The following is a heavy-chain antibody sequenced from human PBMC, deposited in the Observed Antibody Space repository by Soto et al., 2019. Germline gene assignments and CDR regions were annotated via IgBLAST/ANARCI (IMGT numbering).Heavy chain of an antibody. CDR2: FYSSGSI. CDR1: GYSITAGGYY. CDR3: ARMYSSGSGWFHP. D-gene: IGHD6-19*01. J-gene: IGHJ5*02. V-gene: IGHV4-31*03. Sequence: SETLSLTCFVSGYSITAGGYYWSWIRHHPGKGLEWIGSFYSSGSIIYNPSLRSRVSISGDTSSNQFSMSLTSVTAADTARYYCARMYSSGSGWFHPWGQGTPVTVSS.